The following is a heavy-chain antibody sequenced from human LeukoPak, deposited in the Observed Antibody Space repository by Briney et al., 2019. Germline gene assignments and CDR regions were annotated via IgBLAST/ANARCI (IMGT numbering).Heavy chain of an antibody. CDR3: ARGVLRYFDWLDY. CDR1: GGSISSYY. Sequence: SETLSLTCTASGGSISSYYWSWIRQPPGKGLEWIGYIYYSGSTNYNPSLKSRVTISVDTSKNQFSLKLSSVTAADAAVYYCARGVLRYFDWLDYWGQGTLVTVSS. V-gene: IGHV4-59*08. J-gene: IGHJ4*02. D-gene: IGHD3-9*01. CDR2: IYYSGST.